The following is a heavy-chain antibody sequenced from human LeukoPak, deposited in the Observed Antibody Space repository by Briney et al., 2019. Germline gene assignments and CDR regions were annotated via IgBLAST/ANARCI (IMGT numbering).Heavy chain of an antibody. V-gene: IGHV5-51*01. CDR2: IYPGDSDT. D-gene: IGHD5-24*01. Sequence: GASLKISFKGSGYRFTSYWIGWVRQMPGKGLEWMGIIYPGDSDTRYSPSFQGQVTISADKSISTAYLQWSSLKASDTAMYYCARLSGFLEMATIPHFDYWGQGTLVTVSS. CDR1: GYRFTSYW. CDR3: ARLSGFLEMATIPHFDY. J-gene: IGHJ4*02.